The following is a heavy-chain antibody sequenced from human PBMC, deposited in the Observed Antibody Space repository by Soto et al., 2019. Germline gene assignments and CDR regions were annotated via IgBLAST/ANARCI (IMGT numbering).Heavy chain of an antibody. CDR3: AREVEAGMSYYYYGMDV. CDR2: INPNSGGT. D-gene: IGHD6-19*01. J-gene: IGHJ6*02. CDR1: GYTFTGYY. V-gene: IGHV1-2*04. Sequence: ASVKVSCKASGYTFTGYYMHWVRQAPGQGLEWMGWINPNSGGTNYAQKFQGWVTMTRDTSISTAYMELSRLRSDDTAVYYCAREVEAGMSYYYYGMDVWGQGTTVTVSS.